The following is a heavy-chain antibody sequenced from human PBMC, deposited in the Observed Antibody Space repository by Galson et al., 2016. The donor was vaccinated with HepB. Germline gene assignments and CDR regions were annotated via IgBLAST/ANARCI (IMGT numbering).Heavy chain of an antibody. Sequence: TLSLTCSVSGDSISSGGYYWTWIRQHPGKGLEWIGYIYYTGTTFYKPSLKSRLKLSVDTSKNLFSLNLPSVTATDTAIYYCAANRGGSGSYDYWDQGTVVTVSS. D-gene: IGHD3-10*01. CDR2: IYYTGTT. J-gene: IGHJ4*02. CDR3: AANRGGSGSYDY. CDR1: GDSISSGGYY. V-gene: IGHV4-31*03.